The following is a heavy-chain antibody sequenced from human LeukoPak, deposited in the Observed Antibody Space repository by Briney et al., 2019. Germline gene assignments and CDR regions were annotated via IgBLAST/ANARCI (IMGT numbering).Heavy chain of an antibody. D-gene: IGHD3-10*02. CDR2: ISGSGGST. CDR3: AKDRGVFGELFAV. V-gene: IGHV3-23*01. J-gene: IGHJ4*02. CDR1: GFTFSSYG. Sequence: GGSLRLSCAASGFTFSSYGMSWVRQAPGKGLEWVSAISGSGGSTYYADSVKGRFTISRDNSKNTLYLQMNSLRAEDTAVYYCAKDRGVFGELFAVWGQGTLVTVSS.